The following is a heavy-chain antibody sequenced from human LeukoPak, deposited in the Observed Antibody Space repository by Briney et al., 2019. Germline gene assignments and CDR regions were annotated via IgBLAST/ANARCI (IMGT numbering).Heavy chain of an antibody. V-gene: IGHV3-23*01. Sequence: GRSLRLSCATSGFTFSSYAMSWVRQAPGKGLEWVSGLHADSGMTYYADSVKGRFTISRDNSKNTLYFQMNSLRAEDTAVYYCVKDFLHGPHIEPVGSVGPFDYWGQGTLVTVSS. D-gene: IGHD2-2*01. CDR2: LHADSGMT. CDR1: GFTFSSYA. J-gene: IGHJ4*02. CDR3: VKDFLHGPHIEPVGSVGPFDY.